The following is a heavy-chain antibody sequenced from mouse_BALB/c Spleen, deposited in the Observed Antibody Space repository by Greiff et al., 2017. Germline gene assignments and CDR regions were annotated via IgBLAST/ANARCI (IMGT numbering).Heavy chain of an antibody. V-gene: IGHV5-17*02. CDR2: ISSGSSTI. Sequence: DVMLVESGGGLVQPGGSRKLSCAASGFTFSSFGMHWVRQAPEKGLEWVAYISSGSSTIYYADTVKGRFTISRDNPKNTLFLQMTSLRSEDTAMYYCARPQFSTTDYYAMDYWGQGTSVTVSS. CDR1: GFTFSSFG. D-gene: IGHD1-2*01. J-gene: IGHJ4*01. CDR3: ARPQFSTTDYYAMDY.